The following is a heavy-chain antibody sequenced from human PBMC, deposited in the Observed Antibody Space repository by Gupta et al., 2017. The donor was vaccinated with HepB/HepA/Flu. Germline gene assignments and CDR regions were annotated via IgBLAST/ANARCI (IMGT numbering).Heavy chain of an antibody. D-gene: IGHD3-22*01. J-gene: IGHJ4*02. CDR1: GYSFTSYW. CDR3: ARVLARNYYDCSGYYPTFDY. Sequence: EVQLVQSGAEVKKPGESLKISCKGSGYSFTSYWIGWVRQMPGKGLEWMGIIYPGYSYTRYSPSFQGLVTISADKSISTAYLQWSSLKASDTAMYYCARVLARNYYDCSGYYPTFDYWWQGTLVTVS. CDR2: IYPGYSYT. V-gene: IGHV5-51*01.